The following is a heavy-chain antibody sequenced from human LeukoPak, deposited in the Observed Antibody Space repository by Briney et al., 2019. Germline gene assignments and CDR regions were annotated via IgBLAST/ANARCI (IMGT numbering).Heavy chain of an antibody. D-gene: IGHD5-12*01. J-gene: IGHJ4*02. CDR1: GGSISSSSYS. Sequence: PSETLSLTCTVSGGSISSSSYSWGWIRQPPGKGLEWIGSVSRSGSINYDPSLKNRVTISVDTSKNQFSLKLSSVTAADTAAYYCWAIVTTIKLDFWGQGTLVTVSS. CDR2: VSRSGSI. CDR3: WAIVTTIKLDF. V-gene: IGHV4-39*01.